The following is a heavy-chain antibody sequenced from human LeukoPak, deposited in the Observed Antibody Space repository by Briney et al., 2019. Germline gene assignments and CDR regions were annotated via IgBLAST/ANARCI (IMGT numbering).Heavy chain of an antibody. Sequence: GGSLRLSCAASRFTFSSYWLNWVSQAPGKGLEWVANIKQDGSDKYYVDSVKGRFTISRDNSKNTLYLQMNSLRTEDTAVYYCASQVRRWFDLWGQGTLVAVSS. V-gene: IGHV3-7*01. CDR3: ASQVRRWFDL. CDR1: RFTFSSYW. CDR2: IKQDGSDK. J-gene: IGHJ5*02.